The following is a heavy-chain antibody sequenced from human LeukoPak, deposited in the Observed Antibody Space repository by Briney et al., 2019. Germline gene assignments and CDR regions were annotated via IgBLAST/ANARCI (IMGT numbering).Heavy chain of an antibody. CDR2: ISGSGGSI. Sequence: GGSLRLSCAASEFTFSSYGMSWVRQAPGKGLEWVSSISGSGGSIQYADSVQGRFAISRDNSKNTLYLQMNSLRVEDTAMYFCARDPNGDYIGTFDMWGRGTMVSVSS. CDR1: EFTFSSYG. CDR3: ARDPNGDYIGTFDM. D-gene: IGHD4-17*01. J-gene: IGHJ3*02. V-gene: IGHV3-23*01.